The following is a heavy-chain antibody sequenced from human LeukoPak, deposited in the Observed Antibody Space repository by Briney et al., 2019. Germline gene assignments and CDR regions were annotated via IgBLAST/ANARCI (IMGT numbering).Heavy chain of an antibody. Sequence: GGSLSLSCAASGFTFSNYWMSWVRQAPGKGLEWVANIKEDGSEKYYVDSVKGRITISRDNARNSLYLQMNSLRAEDTAVYYCASGRQLGYWGQGTLVTVSS. J-gene: IGHJ4*02. CDR2: IKEDGSEK. D-gene: IGHD6-13*01. V-gene: IGHV3-7*01. CDR1: GFTFSNYW. CDR3: ASGRQLGY.